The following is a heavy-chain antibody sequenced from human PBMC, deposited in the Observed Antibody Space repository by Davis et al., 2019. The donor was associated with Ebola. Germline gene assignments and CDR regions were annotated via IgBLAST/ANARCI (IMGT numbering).Heavy chain of an antibody. V-gene: IGHV3-7*03. CDR1: GITFRSYW. J-gene: IGHJ5*02. Sequence: GESLKISCATSGITFRSYWMSWVRQAPGKGLEWVANIKPDGSETSYADSVKGRFTISRDNAKNSLYLQMDSLRAEDTAVYYCAKEYGYGNSWYDHWGQGTLVTVSS. D-gene: IGHD6-13*01. CDR3: AKEYGYGNSWYDH. CDR2: IKPDGSET.